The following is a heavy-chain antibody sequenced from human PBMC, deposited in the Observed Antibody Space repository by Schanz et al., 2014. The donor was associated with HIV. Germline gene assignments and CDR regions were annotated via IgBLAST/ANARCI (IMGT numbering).Heavy chain of an antibody. D-gene: IGHD2-15*01. CDR3: ARGGIWEWDQPDFDY. CDR2: MGNDESHK. Sequence: QVQLVESGGGVVQPGRSLRLSCTASGFTFSSSGMHWVRQAPGKGLEWVAAMGNDESHKGYADSVKGRFTISRDNSKNTLYLQMNSLRAEDTAVYYCARGGIWEWDQPDFDYWGQGTLVTVSS. CDR1: GFTFSSSG. J-gene: IGHJ4*02. V-gene: IGHV3-33*01.